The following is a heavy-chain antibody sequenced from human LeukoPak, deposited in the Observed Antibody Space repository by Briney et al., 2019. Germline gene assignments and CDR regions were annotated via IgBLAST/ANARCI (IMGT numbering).Heavy chain of an antibody. CDR1: GGSFSGYY. CDR2: INHSGSN. V-gene: IGHV4-34*01. Sequence: SETLSLTCAVYGGSFSGYYWRWLREPPGKGLEWVGEINHSGSNKYNTSLKSRVNILVGTSKNQFSLKLSSVTAADTAVYYCARGRLVYGGYWYDYWGQGTLVTVSS. CDR3: ARGRLVYGGYWYDY. J-gene: IGHJ4*02. D-gene: IGHD5-12*01.